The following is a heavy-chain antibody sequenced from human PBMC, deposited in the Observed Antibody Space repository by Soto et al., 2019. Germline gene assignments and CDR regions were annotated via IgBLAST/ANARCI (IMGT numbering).Heavy chain of an antibody. D-gene: IGHD6-13*01. CDR3: SRDRGPIAAAGSFWFDP. J-gene: IGHJ5*02. CDR2: IIPIFGTA. V-gene: IGHV1-69*13. Sequence: SVEVSCKASGGTLSSYSIISVRQAPGQGLEWMGGIIPIFGTANYAQKFQGRVTITADESTSTAYMELSSLRSEDTAVYYCSRDRGPIAAAGSFWFDPWGQGTLVTVSS. CDR1: GGTLSSYS.